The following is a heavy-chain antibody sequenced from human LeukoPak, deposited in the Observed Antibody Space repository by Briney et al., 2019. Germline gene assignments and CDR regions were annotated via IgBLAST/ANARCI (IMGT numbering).Heavy chain of an antibody. J-gene: IGHJ4*02. V-gene: IGHV1-69*05. Sequence: GASGKVCCKAAGGTFSSYAISWVRQAPGQGLEWMGGIIPIFGTANYEQKFQGRVTITTDESTSTAYLELSSVRCEDTAVYYCARGVVVGRLSLDYWGQGTLVTVSS. D-gene: IGHD2-15*01. CDR2: IIPIFGTA. CDR1: GGTFSSYA. CDR3: ARGVVVGRLSLDY.